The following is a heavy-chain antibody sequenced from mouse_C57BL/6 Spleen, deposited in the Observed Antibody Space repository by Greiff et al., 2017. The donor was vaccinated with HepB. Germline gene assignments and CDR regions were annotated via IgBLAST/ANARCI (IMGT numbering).Heavy chain of an antibody. Sequence: QVQLKQSGAELVRPGASVTLSCKASGYTFTDYEMHWVKQTPVHGLEWIGAIDPETGGTAYNQKFKGKAILTADKSSSTAYMELRSLTSEDSAVYYCTRRPVVATFDFDYWGQGTTLTVSS. CDR3: TRRPVVATFDFDY. J-gene: IGHJ2*01. D-gene: IGHD1-1*01. CDR2: IDPETGGT. V-gene: IGHV1-15*01. CDR1: GYTFTDYE.